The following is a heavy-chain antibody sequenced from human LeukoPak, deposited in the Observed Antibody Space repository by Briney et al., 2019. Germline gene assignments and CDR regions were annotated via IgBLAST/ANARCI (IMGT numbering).Heavy chain of an antibody. J-gene: IGHJ1*01. CDR2: ISSNGGST. D-gene: IGHD3-3*01. CDR3: VKDQGYYDFWSGYEYFHH. V-gene: IGHV3-64D*08. CDR1: GFTFSSYG. Sequence: GGSLRLSCSASGFTFSSYGLHWVRHAPGKGLQYVSGISSNGGSTDYADSVKGRFTISRDNSKNTLYLQMSSLRAEDTAVYYCVKDQGYYDFWSGYEYFHHSGQGTLVTVSS.